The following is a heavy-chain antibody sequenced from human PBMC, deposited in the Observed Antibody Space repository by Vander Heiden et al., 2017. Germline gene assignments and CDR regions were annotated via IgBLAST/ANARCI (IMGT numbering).Heavy chain of an antibody. J-gene: IGHJ5*02. CDR2: IGYDSSSL. V-gene: IGHV3-9*01. CDR3: VKDTGSTILQRRFDA. D-gene: IGHD1-1*01. Sequence: EVQLVESGGALVQPGGSLRLSCEASGFNFAKYAMHWVRQAPGRGLEWVSGIGYDSSSLIYVDSVKGRVTISRDNAKKSLYLEMNSLIGDDTALYFCVKDTGSTILQRRFDAWGQGTHVAVSS. CDR1: GFNFAKYA.